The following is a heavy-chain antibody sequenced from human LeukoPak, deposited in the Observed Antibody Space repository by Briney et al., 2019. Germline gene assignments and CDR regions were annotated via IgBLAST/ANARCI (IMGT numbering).Heavy chain of an antibody. CDR3: ARGLLGIAEVGY. J-gene: IGHJ4*02. CDR1: GFTFSSYG. Sequence: GGSLRLSCAASGFTFSSYGMHWVRQAPGKGLEWVAVIWYDGSNKYYADSVKGRFTISRDNSKNTLYLQMNSLRAEDTAVYYCARGLLGIAEVGYWGQGTLVTVSS. V-gene: IGHV3-33*01. D-gene: IGHD6-13*01. CDR2: IWYDGSNK.